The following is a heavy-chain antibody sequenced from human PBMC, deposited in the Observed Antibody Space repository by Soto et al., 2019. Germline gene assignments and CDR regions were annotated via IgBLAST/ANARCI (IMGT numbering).Heavy chain of an antibody. CDR1: GYNFANYW. CDR2: IYPGDSDT. J-gene: IGHJ4*02. D-gene: IGHD6-19*01. CDR3: ARAHINGWYQHFDV. V-gene: IGHV5-51*01. Sequence: GESLKISCQGSGYNFANYWIVWVRQMPGKGLEFMGIIYPGDSDTRYGPSFEGHVSISADKSISTAYLQWSSLKASDTAIYYCARAHINGWYQHFDVWGQGTQVTVSS.